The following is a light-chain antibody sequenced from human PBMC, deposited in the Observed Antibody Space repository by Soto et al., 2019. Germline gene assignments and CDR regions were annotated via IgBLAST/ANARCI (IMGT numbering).Light chain of an antibody. Sequence: QSALTQPRSVSGSPGQSVTLSCTGTSSDVGGYHYVSWYQHHPGKAPKIIIYDVNKRPSGVPDRFSGSKSGNTASLTISGLQTEDEADYYCCSYAGSYTLVFGGGTQLTGL. J-gene: IGLJ2*01. V-gene: IGLV2-11*01. CDR1: SSDVGGYHY. CDR2: DVN. CDR3: CSYAGSYTLV.